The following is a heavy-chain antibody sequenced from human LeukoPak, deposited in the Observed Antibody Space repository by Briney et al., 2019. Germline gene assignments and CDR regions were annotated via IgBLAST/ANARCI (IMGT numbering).Heavy chain of an antibody. V-gene: IGHV7-4-1*02. CDR1: GYTFTIYA. J-gene: IGHJ6*02. CDR3: ARVGGTTVTTLGLPAWYYGMDV. Sequence: ASVTVSFTASGYTFTIYAMNWVRQAPGQGVEGVGWINTNTGNPTYAQGFTGRFVFSLDTSVSTAYLQISSLKAEDTAVYYCARVGGTTVTTLGLPAWYYGMDVWGQGTTVTVSS. D-gene: IGHD4-17*01. CDR2: INTNTGNP.